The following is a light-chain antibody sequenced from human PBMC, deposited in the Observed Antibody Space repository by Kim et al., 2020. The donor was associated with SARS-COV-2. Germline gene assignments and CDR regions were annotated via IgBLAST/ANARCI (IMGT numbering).Light chain of an antibody. V-gene: IGLV2-14*01. CDR2: DVS. J-gene: IGLJ1*01. CDR3: CSYATSRSYV. CDR1: SSDVGAYNY. Sequence: QSVLTQPASVSGSPGQSITISCTGTSSDVGAYNYVSWYQLHPGKAPELMVFDVSERPSGLSNRFSGSKSGNTASLTITGLQAEDEADYYCCSYATSRSYVFGTGTKVTVL.